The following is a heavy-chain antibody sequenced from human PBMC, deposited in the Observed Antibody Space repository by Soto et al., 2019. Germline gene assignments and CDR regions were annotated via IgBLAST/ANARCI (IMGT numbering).Heavy chain of an antibody. J-gene: IGHJ4*02. Sequence: EVQLVESGGGLVQPGRSLRLSCAASGFIFDDYAIHWVRRAPGKGLEWVSGISWNGADVGYADSVKGRFTISRDNAKNSLYLQMDSLSAEDTALYYCANLHLYGSRFASWGQGTLVTVSS. CDR1: GFIFDDYA. CDR2: ISWNGADV. V-gene: IGHV3-9*01. CDR3: ANLHLYGSRFAS. D-gene: IGHD3-10*01.